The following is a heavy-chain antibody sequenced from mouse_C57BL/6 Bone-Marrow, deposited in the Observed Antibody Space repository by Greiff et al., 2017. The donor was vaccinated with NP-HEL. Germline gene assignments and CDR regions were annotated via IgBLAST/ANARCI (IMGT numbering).Heavy chain of an antibody. CDR3: TRWGSRRYAMDY. J-gene: IGHJ4*01. D-gene: IGHD1-1*01. CDR1: GYTFTDYE. CDR2: IDPETGGT. V-gene: IGHV1-15*01. Sequence: VQLQQSGAELVRPGASVTLSCKASGYTFTDYEMHWVKQTPVHGLEWIGAIDPETGGTAYNQKFKGKAILTADKSSSTAYMELRSLTSEDSAVYYCTRWGSRRYAMDYWGQGTSVTVSS.